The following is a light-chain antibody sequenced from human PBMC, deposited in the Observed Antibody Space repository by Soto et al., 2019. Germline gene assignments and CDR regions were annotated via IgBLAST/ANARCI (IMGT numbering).Light chain of an antibody. CDR1: SSDVGGYNY. V-gene: IGLV2-14*01. Sequence: QSALTQPASVSGSPGQSITISCTGTSSDVGGYNYVSWYQQHPGKAPKLIIYEVSNRPSGVSNHFSGSKSGNTASLTISGLQAEDEADYYCNSYTSKSTGVFGTATNLTVL. CDR2: EVS. CDR3: NSYTSKSTGV. J-gene: IGLJ1*01.